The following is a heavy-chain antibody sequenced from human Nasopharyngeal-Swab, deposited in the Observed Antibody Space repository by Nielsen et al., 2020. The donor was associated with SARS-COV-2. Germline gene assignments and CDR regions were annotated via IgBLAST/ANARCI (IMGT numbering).Heavy chain of an antibody. D-gene: IGHD5-18*01. Sequence: VRQMPGKGLEWMGIIYPGDPDTRYSPSFQDQVTISADKSISTAYLQWSSLKASDTAMYYCARRGYSYGLVNWGQGTLVTVSS. CDR2: IYPGDPDT. V-gene: IGHV5-51*01. J-gene: IGHJ4*02. CDR3: ARRGYSYGLVN.